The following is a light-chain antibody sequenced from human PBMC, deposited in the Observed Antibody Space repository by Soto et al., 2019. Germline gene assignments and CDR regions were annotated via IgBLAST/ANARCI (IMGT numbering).Light chain of an antibody. CDR3: QQYHIYSGT. V-gene: IGKV1-5*01. CDR2: DAS. J-gene: IGKJ1*01. CDR1: QSISTW. Sequence: DIQITQSPSTLSASVGDRVTITCRASQSISTWLAWYQQKPGKAPKLLIYDASSLESGVPSRFGGGGSGTEFTLTISSLQPDDFATYYCQQYHIYSGTFGQGTKV.